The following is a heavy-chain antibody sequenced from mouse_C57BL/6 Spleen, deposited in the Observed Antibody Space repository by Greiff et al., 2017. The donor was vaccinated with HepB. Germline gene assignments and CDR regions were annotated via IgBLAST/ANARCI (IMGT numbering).Heavy chain of an antibody. V-gene: IGHV1-64*01. CDR1: GYTFTSYW. D-gene: IGHD1-1*01. J-gene: IGHJ1*03. CDR3: ARYYGSSHWYFDV. CDR2: IHPNSGST. Sequence: QVHVKQSGAELVKPGASVKLSCKASGYTFTSYWMHWVKQRPGQGLEWIGMIHPNSGSTNYNEKFKSKATLTVDKSSSTAYMQLSSLTSEDSAVYYCARYYGSSHWYFDVWGTGTTVTVSS.